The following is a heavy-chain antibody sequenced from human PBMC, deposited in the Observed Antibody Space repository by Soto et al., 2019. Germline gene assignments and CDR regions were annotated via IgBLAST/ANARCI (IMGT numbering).Heavy chain of an antibody. Sequence: SETLSLTCTVAGGYISSGGYYWSWLRQHPGKGLEWIGYIYYSGSTYYNPSLKSRVTISVDTSKNQFSLKLSSVTAADTAVYYCARAAATMVRGNWFDPWGQGTLVTVSS. J-gene: IGHJ5*02. CDR2: IYYSGST. V-gene: IGHV4-31*03. CDR3: ARAAATMVRGNWFDP. D-gene: IGHD3-10*01. CDR1: GGYISSGGYY.